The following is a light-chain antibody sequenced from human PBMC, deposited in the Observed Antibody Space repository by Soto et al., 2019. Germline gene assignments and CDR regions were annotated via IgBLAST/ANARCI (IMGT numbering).Light chain of an antibody. CDR1: SGDIVSYNR. J-gene: IGLJ1*01. CDR3: TEYTTLNSTASV. Sequence: SVLTQPASVSGSPGQSITISCPGTSGDIVSYNRVSWYQQHPGKAPKLIIYEVTDRPSGVSNRFSGSKSGNTASLTISGLHAATHAQSYSTEYTTLNSTASVFATGTKIT. V-gene: IGLV2-14*01. CDR2: EVT.